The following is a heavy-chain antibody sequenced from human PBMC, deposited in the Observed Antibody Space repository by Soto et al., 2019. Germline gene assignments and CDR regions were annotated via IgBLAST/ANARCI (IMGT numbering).Heavy chain of an antibody. CDR2: IYWDDDK. Sequence: QITLKESGPTVVKPTETLTLTCTFSGFSLTTSGVGVGWVRQSPGKPPQWLALIYWDDDKRYSTSLNSRLIITKDTSKTQVVLTMANVDPADTATYYCAHRVLRTVFGLVTTTAIYFDFWGPGTPVVVSS. CDR1: GFSLTTSGVG. J-gene: IGHJ4*02. D-gene: IGHD3-3*01. V-gene: IGHV2-5*02. CDR3: AHRVLRTVFGLVTTTAIYFDF.